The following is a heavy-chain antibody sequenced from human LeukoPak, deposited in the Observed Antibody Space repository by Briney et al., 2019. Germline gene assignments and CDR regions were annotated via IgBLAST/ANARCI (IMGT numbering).Heavy chain of an antibody. J-gene: IGHJ3*02. CDR3: ARVNPMTRYSSSPADAFDI. CDR2: IYYSGST. D-gene: IGHD6-13*01. CDR1: GGSISSGDYY. V-gene: IGHV4-39*07. Sequence: SETLSLTCTVSGGSISSGDYYWGWIRQPPGKGLEWIGSIYYSGSTYYNPSLKSRVTISVGTSKNQFSLKLSSVTAADTAVYYCARVNPMTRYSSSPADAFDIWGQGTMVTVSS.